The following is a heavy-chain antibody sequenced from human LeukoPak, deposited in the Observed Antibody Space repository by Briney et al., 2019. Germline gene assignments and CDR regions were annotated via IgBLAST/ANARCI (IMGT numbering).Heavy chain of an antibody. V-gene: IGHV4-39*07. Sequence: SETLSLTCTVSGDSISSSSSYWGWIRQPPGEGLEWIGSIYYSGSTYYNTSLKSRVTTSADTSKNEFSLKLSSVTAADTAVYYCARAGTNLGDYDYWGQGTLVTVSS. CDR3: ARAGTNLGDYDY. D-gene: IGHD4-17*01. CDR1: GDSISSSSSY. CDR2: IYYSGST. J-gene: IGHJ4*02.